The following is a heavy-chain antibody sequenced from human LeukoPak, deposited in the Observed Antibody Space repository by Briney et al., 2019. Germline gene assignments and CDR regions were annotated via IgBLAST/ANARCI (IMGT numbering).Heavy chain of an antibody. CDR1: GYTFTSYY. CDR2: ISAYNGNT. V-gene: IGHV1-18*04. D-gene: IGHD3-10*01. J-gene: IGHJ6*03. CDR3: ARVAAITMVRGVITYYYYYYMDV. Sequence: ASVKVSCKASGYTFTSYYMHWVRQAPGQGLEWMGWISAYNGNTNYAQKLQGRVTMTTDTSTSTAYMELRSLRSDDTAVYYCARVAAITMVRGVITYYYYYYMDVWGKGTTVTISS.